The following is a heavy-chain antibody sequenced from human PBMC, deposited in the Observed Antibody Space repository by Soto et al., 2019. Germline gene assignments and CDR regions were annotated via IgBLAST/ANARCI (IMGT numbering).Heavy chain of an antibody. J-gene: IGHJ4*02. CDR1: GFTFSSYG. D-gene: IGHD6-6*01. CDR2: ISYDGSNK. Sequence: GGSLRLSCAASGFTFSSYGMHWVRQAPGKGLEWVAVISYDGSNKYYADSVKGRFTISRDNSKNTLYLQMNSLRAEDTAVYYCAKDLGIAARRRFDYWGQGTLVTVSS. V-gene: IGHV3-30*18. CDR3: AKDLGIAARRRFDY.